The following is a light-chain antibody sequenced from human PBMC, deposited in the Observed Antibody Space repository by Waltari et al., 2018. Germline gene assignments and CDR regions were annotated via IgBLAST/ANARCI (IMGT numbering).Light chain of an antibody. V-gene: IGLV2-23*02. Sequence: QSAPTQPASVSGSPGQSIIVSCTGISRDVGRYNIVSCYQQHQGKSPKLIIDEVSERPSGVSDRFSGSKSGNTASLTISGLQAEDEGDYYCCSFAGSSISMVFGGGTKLTVL. J-gene: IGLJ2*01. CDR2: EVS. CDR3: CSFAGSSISMV. CDR1: SRDVGRYNI.